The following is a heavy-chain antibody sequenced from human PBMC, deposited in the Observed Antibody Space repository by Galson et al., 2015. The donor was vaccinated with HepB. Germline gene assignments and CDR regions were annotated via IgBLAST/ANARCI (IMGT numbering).Heavy chain of an antibody. D-gene: IGHD3-22*01. CDR1: GVTFRDYY. Sequence: LRLSCAASGVTFRDYYLSWIRQDTGKGLGGVSYVSSSRGTIYYADSVKGRFTISRDTAKNALYLQMNSLSPEDPAVYYWAAREGGSGYGPLPFDYWGQGTLVTVSS. CDR2: VSSSRGTI. V-gene: IGHV3-11*01. CDR3: AAREGGSGYGPLPFDY. J-gene: IGHJ4*02.